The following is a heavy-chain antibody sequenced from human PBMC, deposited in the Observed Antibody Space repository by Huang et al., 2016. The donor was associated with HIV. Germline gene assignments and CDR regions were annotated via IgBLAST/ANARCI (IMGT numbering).Heavy chain of an antibody. D-gene: IGHD6-13*01. CDR2: INDNGYT. J-gene: IGHJ2*01. Sequence: QVQLQQWGAGLLKPSETLSLTCAVYGGSVSGHYWSWIRQPPGKGLEWIAEINDNGYTNYNPSRKSRVTMSVHTSRNQLSLKLNSVTDADAAVYYCARASWYEPGSWYCGGWGRGTLVTVSS. CDR3: ARASWYEPGSWYCGG. CDR1: GGSVSGHY. V-gene: IGHV4-34*01.